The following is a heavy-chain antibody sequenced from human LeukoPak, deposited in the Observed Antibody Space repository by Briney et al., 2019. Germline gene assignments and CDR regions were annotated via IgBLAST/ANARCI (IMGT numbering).Heavy chain of an antibody. CDR3: ARDPGDGTPGYYMNV. J-gene: IGHJ6*03. D-gene: IGHD2-21*02. V-gene: IGHV3-23*01. CDR1: GFTFSSYA. Sequence: GGSLRLSCAASGFTFSSYAMSWVRQAPGKGLEWVSAISGSGGSTYYADSVKGRFTISRDNSKNTLYLQMNSLRAEDTAVYYCARDPGDGTPGYYMNVWGKGTTVSVSS. CDR2: ISGSGGST.